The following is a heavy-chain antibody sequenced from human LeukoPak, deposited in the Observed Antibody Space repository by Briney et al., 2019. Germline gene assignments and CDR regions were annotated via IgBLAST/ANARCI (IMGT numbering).Heavy chain of an antibody. V-gene: IGHV4-59*01. D-gene: IGHD6-13*01. CDR3: ARDRIAGGMDV. J-gene: IGHJ6*02. CDR2: VYYSGST. CDR1: GGSINSYY. Sequence: PSETLSLTCTVSGGSINSYYWSWIRQPPGKGLEWMGNVYYSGSTKYNPPLKSRVTISVDTSKNQFSLKLSSVTAADTAMYYCARDRIAGGMDVWGQGTTVTVSS.